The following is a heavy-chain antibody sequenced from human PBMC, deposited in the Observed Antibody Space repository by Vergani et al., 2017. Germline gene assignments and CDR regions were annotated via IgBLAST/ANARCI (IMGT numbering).Heavy chain of an antibody. J-gene: IGHJ4*02. CDR3: AKVSTSRAKWADYDFWSGYYPLDY. D-gene: IGHD3-3*01. V-gene: IGHV3-23*01. CDR2: ISGSGGST. CDR1: GFTFSSYA. Sequence: EVQLLESGGGLVQPGGSLRLSCAASGFTFSSYAMSWVRQAPGKGLEWVSAISGSGGSTYYADSVKGRFNISRDNSKNTLYLQMNSLRAEDTAVYYCAKVSTSRAKWADYDFWSGYYPLDYWGQGTLVTVSS.